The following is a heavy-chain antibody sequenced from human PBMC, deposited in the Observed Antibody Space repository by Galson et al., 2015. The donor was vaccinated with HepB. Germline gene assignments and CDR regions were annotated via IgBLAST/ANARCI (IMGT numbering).Heavy chain of an antibody. D-gene: IGHD2-2*02. CDR3: ARGGRRAKRDIVVVPAAIIAFDI. J-gene: IGHJ3*02. Sequence: SVKVSCKASGYTFTSYGISWVRQAPGQGLEWMGWISAYNGNTNYAQKLQGRVTMTTDTSTSTAYMELRSLRSDDTAVYYCARGGRRAKRDIVVVPAAIIAFDIWGQGTMVTVSS. V-gene: IGHV1-18*04. CDR1: GYTFTSYG. CDR2: ISAYNGNT.